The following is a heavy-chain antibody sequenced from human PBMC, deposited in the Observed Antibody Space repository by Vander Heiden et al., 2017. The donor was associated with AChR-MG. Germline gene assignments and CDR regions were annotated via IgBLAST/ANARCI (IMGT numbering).Heavy chain of an antibody. D-gene: IGHD3-10*01. CDR2: INTNTGNP. Sequence: QAQLVQSGSELQKPGASVKVSCKASGYTFTSYAMNWVRQAPGQGLEWMGWINTNTGNPTYAQGFTGRFVFSLDTSVSTAYLQISSLKAEDTAVYYCARDVHQQLLWFGADWFDPWGQGTLVTVSS. V-gene: IGHV7-4-1*02. CDR1: GYTFTSYA. J-gene: IGHJ5*02. CDR3: ARDVHQQLLWFGADWFDP.